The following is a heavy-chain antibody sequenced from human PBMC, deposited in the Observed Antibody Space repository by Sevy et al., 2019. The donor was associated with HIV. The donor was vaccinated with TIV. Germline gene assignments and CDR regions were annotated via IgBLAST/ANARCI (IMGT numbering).Heavy chain of an antibody. CDR2: IYSGGST. CDR3: ARVNCSGGSCYYYYGMDV. J-gene: IGHJ6*01. D-gene: IGHD2-15*01. V-gene: IGHV3-53*01. Sequence: GGSLSLSCAASGFTVSSNYMSWVRQAPGKGLEWVSVIYSGGSTYYADSVKGRFTISRDNSKNTLYLQMNSLRAEDTAVYYCARVNCSGGSCYYYYGMDVWGQGTTVTVSS. CDR1: GFTVSSNY.